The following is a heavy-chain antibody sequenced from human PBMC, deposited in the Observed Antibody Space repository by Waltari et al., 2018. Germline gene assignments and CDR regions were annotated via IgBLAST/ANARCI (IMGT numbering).Heavy chain of an antibody. J-gene: IGHJ4*02. CDR2: VGDDVSNK. V-gene: IGHV3-33*01. CDR3: AGGPAAIVDY. CDR1: GFTFSSYG. D-gene: IGHD2-2*01. Sequence: QVQLVESGGGVVQPGRSLRLSCAASGFTFSSYGMHWVRQAPGKGLEWGAVVGDDVSNKYYADSGKGRFPISRDNSKNPLYLQMNSLRAEDTALYYCAGGPAAIVDYWGQGTLVTVSS.